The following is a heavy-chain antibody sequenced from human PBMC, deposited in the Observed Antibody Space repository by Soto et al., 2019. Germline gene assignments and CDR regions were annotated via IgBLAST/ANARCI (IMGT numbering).Heavy chain of an antibody. D-gene: IGHD2-15*01. CDR2: IKHDGSEK. V-gene: IGHV3-7*01. CDR3: AKDGYCSGYRCYRRNDF. CDR1: GFTFSTYW. J-gene: IGHJ4*02. Sequence: EVQLVESGGGLVQPGGSLRLSCAASGFTFSTYWMTWARQAPGKGLEWVAQIKHDGSEKFYVDSVQGRFTISRDNADNLLHLQINSLRAEDTAVYFCAKDGYCSGYRCYRRNDFWGQGTLVIVSS.